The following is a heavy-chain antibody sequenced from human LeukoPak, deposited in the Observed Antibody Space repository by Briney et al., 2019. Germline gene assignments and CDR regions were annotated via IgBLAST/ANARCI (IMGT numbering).Heavy chain of an antibody. CDR1: GFTFSSYG. J-gene: IGHJ1*01. Sequence: TGGSLRLSCAASGFTFSSYGMHWVRQAPGKGLEWVAVISYDGSNKYYADSVKGRFTISRDNSKNTLYLQMNSLRADDTAVYYCAKVPIYSSTWYKVQHWGQGTLVTVSS. V-gene: IGHV3-30*18. CDR3: AKVPIYSSTWYKVQH. CDR2: ISYDGSNK. D-gene: IGHD6-13*01.